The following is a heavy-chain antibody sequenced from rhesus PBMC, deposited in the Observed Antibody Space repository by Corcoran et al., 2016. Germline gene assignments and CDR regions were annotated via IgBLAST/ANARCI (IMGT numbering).Heavy chain of an antibody. D-gene: IGHD6-31*01. CDR1: GYSISSGYY. Sequence: QVQLQESGPGLVKPSETLSLTCAVSGYSISSGYYWGWIRQPPGKGLEYIGYISGCSRRSYYNPSRRSRITISKATSKNQFSLKLSSVTAADTAVYYCAILAAAGSIFDYWGQGVLVTVSS. J-gene: IGHJ4*01. V-gene: IGHV4-99*01. CDR3: AILAAAGSIFDY. CDR2: ISGCSRRS.